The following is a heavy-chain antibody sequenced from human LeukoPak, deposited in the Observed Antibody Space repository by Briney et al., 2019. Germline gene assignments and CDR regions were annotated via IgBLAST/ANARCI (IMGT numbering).Heavy chain of an antibody. Sequence: ASVKVSCKASGYTFTSYDINWVRQAPGQGLEWMGWMNPNSGNTGYAQKFQGRVTMTRNTSISTAYMELSSLRSEDTAVYYCASQDRRTGTTGYWGQGTLVTVSS. J-gene: IGHJ4*02. CDR3: ASQDRRTGTTGY. D-gene: IGHD1-1*01. V-gene: IGHV1-8*01. CDR2: MNPNSGNT. CDR1: GYTFTSYD.